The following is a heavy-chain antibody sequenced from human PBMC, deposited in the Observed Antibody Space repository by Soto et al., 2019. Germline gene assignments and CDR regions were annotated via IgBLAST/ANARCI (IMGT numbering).Heavy chain of an antibody. CDR2: MNPNSGNT. CDR3: ARKGGCTNGVCYYYYYYGMDV. D-gene: IGHD2-8*01. CDR1: GYTFTSYD. Sequence: ASVKVSCKAPGYTFTSYDINWVRQATGQGLEWMGWMNPNSGNTGYAQKFQGRVTMTRNTSISTAYMELSSLRSEDTAVYYCARKGGCTNGVCYYYYYYGMDVWSQGTTVTVSS. J-gene: IGHJ6*02. V-gene: IGHV1-8*01.